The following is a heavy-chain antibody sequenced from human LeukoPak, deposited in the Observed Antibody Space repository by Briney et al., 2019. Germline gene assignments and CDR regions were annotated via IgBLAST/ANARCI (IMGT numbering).Heavy chain of an antibody. V-gene: IGHV3-11*01. J-gene: IGHJ4*02. CDR1: GFTFSDYY. Sequence: GGSLRLSCAASGFTFSDYYMSWIRQAPGKGLEWVSYISSSGSTIYYADSVKGRFTISRDSAKNSLYLQMNSLRAEDTAVYYCARDALAFYARSPCDYWGQGTLVTVSS. CDR3: ARDALAFYARSPCDY. CDR2: ISSSGSTI. D-gene: IGHD2/OR15-2a*01.